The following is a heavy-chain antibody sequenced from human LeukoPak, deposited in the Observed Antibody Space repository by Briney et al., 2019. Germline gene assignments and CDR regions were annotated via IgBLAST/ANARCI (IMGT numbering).Heavy chain of an antibody. D-gene: IGHD2-8*01. CDR3: AREMAV. V-gene: IGHV3-33*01. CDR2: IWYDGSNE. Sequence: GGSLRLSCAASGFNFGTYSMHWARQAPGKGLEWVAVIWYDGSNEDYVDSVKGRFTISRDNSKNTLYLQMNSLRAEDTAVYYCAREMAVWGQGALVTVSS. J-gene: IGHJ4*02. CDR1: GFNFGTYS.